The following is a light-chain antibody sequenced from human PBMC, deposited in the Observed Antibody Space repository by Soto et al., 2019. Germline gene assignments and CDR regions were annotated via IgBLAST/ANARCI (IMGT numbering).Light chain of an antibody. CDR2: GAS. J-gene: IGKJ2*01. CDR3: QQYGSSQYT. V-gene: IGKV3-20*01. CDR1: QSVNNNY. Sequence: EIVLTQSPGTLSLSPGERATLSCRASQSVNNNYLAWYQQKPGQAPRLLIYGASSSATGIPDRFSGSGSGTDFTLTISRLEPEAFAVYYCQQYGSSQYTFGQGTKLEIK.